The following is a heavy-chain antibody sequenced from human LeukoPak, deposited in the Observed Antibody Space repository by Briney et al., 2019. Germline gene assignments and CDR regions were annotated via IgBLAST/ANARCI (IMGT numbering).Heavy chain of an antibody. CDR3: ARAPHIVLVPWYFDY. CDR1: GFPFTRYN. D-gene: IGHD2-2*01. V-gene: IGHV3-48*02. Sequence: GGSLRLSCAASGFPFTRYNISGLRQAPGKGLEWVSYISSSSSTIYYADSVKGRFIISRDNAKNSLYLQMNSLRDEDTAVYYCARAPHIVLVPWYFDYWGQGILVTVSS. J-gene: IGHJ4*02. CDR2: ISSSSSTI.